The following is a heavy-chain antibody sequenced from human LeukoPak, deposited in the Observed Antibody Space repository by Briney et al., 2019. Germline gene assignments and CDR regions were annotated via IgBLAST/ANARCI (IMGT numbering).Heavy chain of an antibody. D-gene: IGHD3-10*01. Sequence: ASVKVSCKASGYTFTSYDINWVRQAAGQGREWMGWMNPNSGNTGYAQKFQGRVTVTRNTSISTAYMELSSLRSEDTAVYYCARGRGSGRNYYYYGMDVWGQGTTVTVSS. CDR1: GYTFTSYD. CDR3: ARGRGSGRNYYYYGMDV. CDR2: MNPNSGNT. J-gene: IGHJ6*02. V-gene: IGHV1-8*01.